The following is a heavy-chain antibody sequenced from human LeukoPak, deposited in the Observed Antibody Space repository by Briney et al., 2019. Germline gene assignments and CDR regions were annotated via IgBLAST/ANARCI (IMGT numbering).Heavy chain of an antibody. CDR1: GGSMSNYY. V-gene: IGHV4-4*07. J-gene: IGHJ5*02. Sequence: SGTLSLTCTVSGGSMSNYYWIWIRQPAGKGLEWIGRIYTSGSTNYNPSLKSRVTMSADTSKKQFSLKLSSVTAADTAVYYCAREDIAMAEGFDPWGQGTLVTVSS. CDR3: AREDIAMAEGFDP. CDR2: IYTSGST. D-gene: IGHD5-18*01.